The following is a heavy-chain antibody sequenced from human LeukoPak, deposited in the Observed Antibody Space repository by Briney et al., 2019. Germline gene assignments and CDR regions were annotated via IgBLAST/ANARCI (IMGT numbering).Heavy chain of an antibody. Sequence: GGSLRLSCTASDFTFSSNLMYWVRQAPGKGLVWVSRISSDGSYTSYADSVKGRFTISRDNAKNTLYLQMNNLRPGDTAVYYCGRGFGTTWGQGTLVSVSS. V-gene: IGHV3-74*01. CDR2: ISSDGSYT. J-gene: IGHJ4*02. D-gene: IGHD1-1*01. CDR1: DFTFSSNL. CDR3: GRGFGTT.